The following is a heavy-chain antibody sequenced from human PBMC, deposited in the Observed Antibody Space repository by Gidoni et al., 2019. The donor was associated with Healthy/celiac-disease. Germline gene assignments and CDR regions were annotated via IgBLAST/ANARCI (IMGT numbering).Heavy chain of an antibody. V-gene: IGHV4-34*01. J-gene: IGHJ6*02. Sequence: QVQLQQWGAGLLKPSETLSLTCAVYGGSFSGYYWSWLRQPPGKGLEWIGEINHSGSTNYNPSLKSRVTISVDTSKNQFSLKLSSVTAADTAVYYCARGYKLEMATIKYYYYGMDVWGQGTTVTVSS. D-gene: IGHD5-12*01. CDR1: GGSFSGYY. CDR2: INHSGST. CDR3: ARGYKLEMATIKYYYYGMDV.